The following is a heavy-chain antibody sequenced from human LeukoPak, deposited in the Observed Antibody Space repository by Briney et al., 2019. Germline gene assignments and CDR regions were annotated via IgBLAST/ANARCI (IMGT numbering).Heavy chain of an antibody. J-gene: IGHJ6*03. CDR1: GFTFSSYA. Sequence: GGSLRLSCAASGFTFSSYAMSWVRQAPGKGLEWVSAISGSGGSTYHADSVKGRFTISRDNSKNTLYLQMNSLRAEDTAVYYCAKDSSLRVMYYYYMDVWGKGTTVTVSS. D-gene: IGHD3-16*01. V-gene: IGHV3-23*01. CDR3: AKDSSLRVMYYYYMDV. CDR2: ISGSGGST.